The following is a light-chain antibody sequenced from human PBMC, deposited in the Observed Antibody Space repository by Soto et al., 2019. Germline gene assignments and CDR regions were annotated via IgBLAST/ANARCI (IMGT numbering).Light chain of an antibody. CDR3: QQYGSSVFT. CDR2: GAS. J-gene: IGKJ2*01. Sequence: IVLTQSPGTLSLSPGERATLSCRAGQSVSSNYLAWYQQKPGQAPRLLIYGASSRATGIPDRFSGSGSGTDFTLTISRLEPEDFAVYYCQQYGSSVFTFGQGTKLEIK. V-gene: IGKV3-20*01. CDR1: QSVSSNY.